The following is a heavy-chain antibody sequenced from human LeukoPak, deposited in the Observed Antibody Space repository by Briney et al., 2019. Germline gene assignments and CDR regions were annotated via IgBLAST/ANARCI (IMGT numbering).Heavy chain of an antibody. CDR3: ARVIVVVTAILNWFDP. V-gene: IGHV4-39*07. Sequence: PSETLSLTCTVSGGSISSGSYYWSWIRQPPGKGLEWIGEINHSGSTNYNPSLKSRVTISVDTSKNQFSLKLSSVTAADTAVYYCARVIVVVTAILNWFDPWGQGTLVTVSS. D-gene: IGHD2-21*02. J-gene: IGHJ5*02. CDR1: GGSISSGSYY. CDR2: INHSGST.